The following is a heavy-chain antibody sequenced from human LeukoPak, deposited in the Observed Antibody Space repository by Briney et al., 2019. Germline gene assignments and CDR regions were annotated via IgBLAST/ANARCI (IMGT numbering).Heavy chain of an antibody. Sequence: SVKVSCKASGGTFSSYAISWVRQAPGQGLEWMGGIIPIFGTANYAQKFQGRVTITTDESTSTAYMELSSLRSEDTAVYYCASRTWGSGGNWFDPWAREPWSPSPQ. D-gene: IGHD7-27*01. J-gene: IGHJ5*02. CDR2: IIPIFGTA. CDR1: GGTFSSYA. CDR3: ASRTWGSGGNWFDP. V-gene: IGHV1-69*05.